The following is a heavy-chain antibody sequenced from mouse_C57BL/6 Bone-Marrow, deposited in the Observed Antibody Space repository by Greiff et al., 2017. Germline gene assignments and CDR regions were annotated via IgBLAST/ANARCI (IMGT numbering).Heavy chain of an antibody. J-gene: IGHJ3*01. D-gene: IGHD4-1*01. Sequence: EVKLVESGGGLVQPKGSLKLSCAASGFSFNTYAMNWVRQAPGKGLEWVARIRSKSNNYATYYADSVKDRFTISRDDSESMLYLHMNNLKTEDTAMYYCVTGTWFAYWGQGTLVTVSA. CDR3: VTGTWFAY. CDR1: GFSFNTYA. V-gene: IGHV10-1*01. CDR2: IRSKSNNYAT.